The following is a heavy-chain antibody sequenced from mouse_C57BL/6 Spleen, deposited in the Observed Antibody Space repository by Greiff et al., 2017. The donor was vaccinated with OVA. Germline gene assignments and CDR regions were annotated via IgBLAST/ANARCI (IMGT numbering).Heavy chain of an antibody. D-gene: IGHD1-1*01. CDR2: IYPGDGDT. J-gene: IGHJ1*03. Sequence: VQLQQSGPELVKPGASVKISCKASGYAFSSSWMNWVKQRPGKGLEWIGRIYPGDGDTNYNGKFKGKATLTADKSSSTAYMQLSSLTSEDSAFYFCARKDYGSSYDWYFDVWGTGTTVTVSS. CDR1: GYAFSSSW. V-gene: IGHV1-82*01. CDR3: ARKDYGSSYDWYFDV.